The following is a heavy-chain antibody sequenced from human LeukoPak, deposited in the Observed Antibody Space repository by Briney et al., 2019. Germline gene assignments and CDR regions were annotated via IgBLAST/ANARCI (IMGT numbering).Heavy chain of an antibody. J-gene: IGHJ4*02. CDR1: GFTFDDYG. CDR2: INWNGGST. Sequence: PGGSLRLSCAASGFTFDDYGMSWVRKAPGKGLEWVSGINWNGGSTGYADSLKDRVIIFRENAKNSLYLQMSSMRAEDTALYYCARCLHGAEYSSSPFDCWGQGTLVTVSS. CDR3: ARCLHGAEYSSSPFDC. D-gene: IGHD6-6*01. V-gene: IGHV3-20*04.